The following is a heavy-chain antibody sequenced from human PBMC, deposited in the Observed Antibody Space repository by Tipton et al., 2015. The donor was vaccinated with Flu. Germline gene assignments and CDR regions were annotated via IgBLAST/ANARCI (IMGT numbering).Heavy chain of an antibody. CDR2: ISSSGSTI. V-gene: IGHV3-48*03. CDR1: GFTFSNYE. D-gene: IGHD7-27*01. CDR3: ATLTGDDY. Sequence: SLRLSCAASGFTFSNYEMNWVRQAPGKGLEWLSCISSSGSTISYADSVRGRFTISRDNAKNCLYLQLDSLRAEDTALYYCATLTGDDYWGQGDLVTVSS. J-gene: IGHJ4*02.